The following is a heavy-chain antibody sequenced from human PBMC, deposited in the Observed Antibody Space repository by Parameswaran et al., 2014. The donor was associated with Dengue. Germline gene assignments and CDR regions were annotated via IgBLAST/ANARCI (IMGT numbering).Heavy chain of an antibody. CDR2: ISDSGIST. J-gene: IGHJ4*02. CDR1: EFTFSSCA. V-gene: IGHV3-23*01. Sequence: GSLRLSCATSEFTFSSCAMSWVRQAPGKGLEWVSAISDSGISTYYAGSVKGRFTISRDNSKNTLYLQMNSLRVEDTATYYCAKEVVGLELDYFDYWGQGTLVTVSS. CDR3: AKEVVGLELDYFDY. D-gene: IGHD1-7*01.